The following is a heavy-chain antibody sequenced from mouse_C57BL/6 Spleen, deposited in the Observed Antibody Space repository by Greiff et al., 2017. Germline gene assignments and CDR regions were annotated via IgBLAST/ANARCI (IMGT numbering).Heavy chain of an antibody. D-gene: IGHD1-1*01. CDR2: IDPEDGDT. V-gene: IGHV14-2*01. Sequence: EVQLQQSGAELVKPGASVKLSCTASGFNFTGYYMHWVKQRTEQGLEWIGRIDPEDGDTKYAPKFKGKATITADTSSNTAYLQLSRLTSEDTAVYYCARKDCYGSSYFDYWGQGTTLTVSA. CDR3: ARKDCYGSSYFDY. J-gene: IGHJ2*01. CDR1: GFNFTGYY.